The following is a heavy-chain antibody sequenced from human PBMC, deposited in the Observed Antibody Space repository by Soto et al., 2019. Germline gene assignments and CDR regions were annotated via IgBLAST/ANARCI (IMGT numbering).Heavy chain of an antibody. V-gene: IGHV4-34*01. CDR1: GGSFSGYY. D-gene: IGHD4-17*01. CDR3: ARGLAEDYPRCWFDP. J-gene: IGHJ5*02. CDR2: INHSGST. Sequence: SETLSLTCAVYGGSFSGYYRSWIRQPPGKGLEWIGEINHSGSTNYNPSLKSRVTISVDTSKNQFSLKLSSVTAADTAVYYCARGLAEDYPRCWFDPWGQGTLVTVS.